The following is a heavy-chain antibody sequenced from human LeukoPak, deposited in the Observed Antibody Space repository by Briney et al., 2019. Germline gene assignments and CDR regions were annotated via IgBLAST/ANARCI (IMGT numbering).Heavy chain of an antibody. J-gene: IGHJ3*02. CDR1: GYSISSGYY. CDR3: ARAGYYDFWSGFSAFDI. Sequence: SETLSLTCTVSGYSISSGYYWGWIRQPPGKGLEWIGSIYHSGSTYYNPSLKSRVTIPVDTSKNQFSLKLSSVTAADTAVYYCARAGYYDFWSGFSAFDIWGQGTMVTVSS. V-gene: IGHV4-38-2*02. CDR2: IYHSGST. D-gene: IGHD3-3*01.